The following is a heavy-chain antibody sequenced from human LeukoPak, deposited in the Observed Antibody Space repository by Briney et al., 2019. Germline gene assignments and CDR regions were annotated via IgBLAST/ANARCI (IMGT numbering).Heavy chain of an antibody. D-gene: IGHD2-2*01. J-gene: IGHJ6*03. CDR3: ARGFCTTTRCYEHYNYYYMDV. V-gene: IGHV3-11*04. CDR2: ITSGGT. Sequence: GGSLRLSCEVSGFTFSDYYMSWTRQAPGKGLEWISSITSGGTDYADSVKGRFTISRDNAKNSLYLQMTSLRAEDTAAYYCARGFCTTTRCYEHYNYYYMDVWGKGTTVTVSS. CDR1: GFTFSDYY.